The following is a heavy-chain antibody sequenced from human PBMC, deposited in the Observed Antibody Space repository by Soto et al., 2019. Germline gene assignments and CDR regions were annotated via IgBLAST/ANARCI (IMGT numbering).Heavy chain of an antibody. CDR3: AKEDDGGVPDY. CDR2: ISYDGSNK. D-gene: IGHD2-8*02. Sequence: QVQLVESGGGVVQPGRSLRLSCAASGFTFSSYGMHWVRQAPGKGLEWVAVISYDGSNKYYADSVKGRFTISRDNSKNTLHLQMNSLRAEATAVYYCAKEDDGGVPDYWGQGTLVTVSS. J-gene: IGHJ4*02. V-gene: IGHV3-30*18. CDR1: GFTFSSYG.